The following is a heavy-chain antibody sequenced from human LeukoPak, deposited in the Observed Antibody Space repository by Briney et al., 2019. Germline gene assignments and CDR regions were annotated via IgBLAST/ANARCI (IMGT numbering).Heavy chain of an antibody. CDR2: ISAYNGNT. J-gene: IGHJ6*02. Sequence: ASVKVSCKASGYTFTSYGISWVRQAPGRGLEWMGWISAYNGNTNYAQKLQGRVTMTTDTSTSTAYMELRSLRSDDTAVYYCARDSDGDYVYYHGMDVWGQGTTVTVSS. CDR3: ARDSDGDYVYYHGMDV. CDR1: GYTFTSYG. V-gene: IGHV1-18*01. D-gene: IGHD4-17*01.